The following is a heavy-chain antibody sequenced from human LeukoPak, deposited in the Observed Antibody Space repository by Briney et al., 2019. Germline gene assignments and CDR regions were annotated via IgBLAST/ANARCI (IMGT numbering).Heavy chain of an antibody. CDR2: INHSGST. J-gene: IGHJ6*02. Sequence: SETLSLTYAVYGVSFSGYYWSWIRQPPGKGLEWIGEINHSGSTNYNPSLKSRVTISVDTSKNQFSLKLSSVTAAGTAVYYCARVRRGSSSWYSYYYGMDVWGQGTTVTVSS. CDR1: GVSFSGYY. CDR3: ARVRRGSSSWYSYYYGMDV. D-gene: IGHD6-13*01. V-gene: IGHV4-34*01.